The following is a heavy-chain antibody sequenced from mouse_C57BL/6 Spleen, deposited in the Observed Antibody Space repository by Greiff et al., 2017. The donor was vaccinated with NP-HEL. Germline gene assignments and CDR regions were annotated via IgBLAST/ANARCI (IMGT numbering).Heavy chain of an antibody. V-gene: IGHV5-4*01. Sequence: EVQLQESGGGLVKPGGSLKLSCAASGFTFSSYAMSWVRQTPEKRLEWVATISDGGSYTYYPDNVKGRFTISRDNAKNNLYLQMSHLKSEDTAMYYCARGGDEAMDYWGQGTSVTVSS. CDR2: ISDGGSYT. CDR1: GFTFSSYA. D-gene: IGHD3-3*01. CDR3: ARGGDEAMDY. J-gene: IGHJ4*01.